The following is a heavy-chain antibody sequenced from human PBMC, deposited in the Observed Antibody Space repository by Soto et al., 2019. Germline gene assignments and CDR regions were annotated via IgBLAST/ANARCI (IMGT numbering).Heavy chain of an antibody. Sequence: QVQVVESGGGVVQPGRSLRLSCAASGFTFSSFGMHWVRQAPGKGLEWGSLIWYDGSKKSYGDSVKGRFTISRGNSRNTVYLHMNSMRADDTAVYYCARDASYYSLWSGYYPSRNGMDVWCQGTTVTVSS. CDR2: IWYDGSKK. V-gene: IGHV3-33*01. J-gene: IGHJ6*02. CDR3: ARDASYYSLWSGYYPSRNGMDV. CDR1: GFTFSSFG. D-gene: IGHD3-3*01.